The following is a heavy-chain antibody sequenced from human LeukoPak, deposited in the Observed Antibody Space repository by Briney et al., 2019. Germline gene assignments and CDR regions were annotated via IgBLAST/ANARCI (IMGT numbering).Heavy chain of an antibody. CDR2: IYYSGST. CDR1: GGSISSGDYY. CDR3: ARHAQSPYSGSFDY. D-gene: IGHD1-26*01. V-gene: IGHV4-30-4*08. J-gene: IGHJ4*02. Sequence: SETLSLTCTVSGGSISSGDYYWSWIRQPPGKGLEWIGYIYYSGSTYYNPSLKSRVTISVDTSKNQFSPKLSSVTAADTAVYYCARHAQSPYSGSFDYWGQGTLVTVSS.